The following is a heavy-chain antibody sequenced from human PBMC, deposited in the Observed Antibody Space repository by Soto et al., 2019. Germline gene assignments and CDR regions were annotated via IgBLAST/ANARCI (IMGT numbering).Heavy chain of an antibody. CDR3: ARGGEPLGYYGLDV. Sequence: SLTCSVSGGSVRGGNHFWNWIRPPPGRGLEWLGYMYYTGVTNYNPSLKSQVSMSVDTSKDQFSLNLTSLTAADTAVYYCARGGEPLGYYGLDVWGQGTTVTVSS. J-gene: IGHJ6*02. CDR2: MYYTGVT. CDR1: GGSVRGGNHF. V-gene: IGHV4-61*01.